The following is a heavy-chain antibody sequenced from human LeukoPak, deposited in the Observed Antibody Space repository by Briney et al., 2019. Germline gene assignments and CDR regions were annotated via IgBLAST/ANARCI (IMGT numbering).Heavy chain of an antibody. J-gene: IGHJ4*02. D-gene: IGHD3-9*01. V-gene: IGHV4-34*01. Sequence: SETLSLTCAVYGGSFSGYYWSWVRQPPGKGLEWIGEINHSGSTNYNPSLKSRVTISVDTSKNQFSLKLSSVTAADTAVYYCARGCERYFDWLFAAQSPYFDYWGQGTLVTVSS. CDR2: INHSGST. CDR3: ARGCERYFDWLFAAQSPYFDY. CDR1: GGSFSGYY.